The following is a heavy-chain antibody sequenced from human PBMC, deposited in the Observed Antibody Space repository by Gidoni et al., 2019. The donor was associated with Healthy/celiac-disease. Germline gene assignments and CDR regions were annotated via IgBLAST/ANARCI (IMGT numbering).Heavy chain of an antibody. CDR2: ISGSGVST. V-gene: IGHV3-23*01. CDR1: GLTFSSYA. D-gene: IGHD2-21*02. CDR3: AKVRFPCGGDCYPGPFDY. J-gene: IGHJ4*02. Sequence: EVPLLESGGGLVQPGGSPRLSCAAAGLTFSSYARSWVRQAPGKGLEGVSAISGSGVSTYYADSVKGRFTISRDNTKNTLYLQMNSLRAEDTAVYYCAKVRFPCGGDCYPGPFDYWGQGTLVTVSS.